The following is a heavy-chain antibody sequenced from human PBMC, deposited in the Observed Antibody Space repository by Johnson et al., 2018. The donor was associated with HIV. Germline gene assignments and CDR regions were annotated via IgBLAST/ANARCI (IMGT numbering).Heavy chain of an antibody. V-gene: IGHV3-30-3*01. CDR3: ARGGFDIVGGTIGWSAFDI. D-gene: IGHD1-26*01. Sequence: QVQLVESGGGVVQPGRSLRLSCAASGFTFSSYAMHWVRQAPGKGLEWVAVISFDGSNKYYADSEKGRFTISRDNSKNTLYLQMNSLRAEDTAVYYCARGGFDIVGGTIGWSAFDIWGQGTMVTVSS. CDR1: GFTFSSYA. CDR2: ISFDGSNK. J-gene: IGHJ3*02.